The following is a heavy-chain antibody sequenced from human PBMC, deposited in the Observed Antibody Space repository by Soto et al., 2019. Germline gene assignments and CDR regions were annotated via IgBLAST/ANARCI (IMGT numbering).Heavy chain of an antibody. CDR1: GGTFSSYA. D-gene: IGHD3-22*01. Sequence: QVQLVQSGAEVKKPGSSVKVSCKASGGTFSSYAISWVRQAPGQGLEWMGGIIPIFGTANYAQKCQRRVTITADESTSTVYVDLSSLRCEDTAVYYCARVKVVAVLYYYYGMDVWGQGSTVTVSS. J-gene: IGHJ6*02. CDR3: ARVKVVAVLYYYYGMDV. CDR2: IIPIFGTA. V-gene: IGHV1-69*01.